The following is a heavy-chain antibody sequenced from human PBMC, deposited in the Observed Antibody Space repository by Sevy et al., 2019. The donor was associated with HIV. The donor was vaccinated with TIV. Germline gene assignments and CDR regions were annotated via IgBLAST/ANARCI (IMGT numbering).Heavy chain of an antibody. J-gene: IGHJ5*02. Sequence: SETLSLTCTVSGDSISKYVWSWIRQPPGKGLEWIGYLYFSGNTNYNPSLKSRVTIPVDTSKNQFSLTLKSVTAADTAVYYCARDYYDDRPRGFDPWGQGTLVTVSS. CDR2: LYFSGNT. CDR3: ARDYYDDRPRGFDP. D-gene: IGHD3-22*01. CDR1: GDSISKYV. V-gene: IGHV4-59*01.